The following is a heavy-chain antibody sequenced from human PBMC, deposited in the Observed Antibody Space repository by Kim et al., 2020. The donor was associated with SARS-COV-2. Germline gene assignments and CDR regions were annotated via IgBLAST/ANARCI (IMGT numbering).Heavy chain of an antibody. CDR3: ARGIRNGSGSYLVPHFDY. CDR1: GGSFSGYY. D-gene: IGHD3-10*01. V-gene: IGHV4-34*01. Sequence: SETLSLTCAVYGGSFSGYYWSWIRQPPGKGLEWIGEINHSGSTNYNPSLKSRVTISVDTSKNQFSLKLSSVTAADTAVYYCARGIRNGSGSYLVPHFDYWGQGTRVTVPS. CDR2: INHSGST. J-gene: IGHJ4*02.